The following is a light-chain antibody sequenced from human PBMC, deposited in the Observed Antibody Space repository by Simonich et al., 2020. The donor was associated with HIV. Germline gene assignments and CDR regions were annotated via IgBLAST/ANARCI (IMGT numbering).Light chain of an antibody. V-gene: IGKV3-15*01. Sequence: EIVMTQSPATLSVSPGERATLSCRASQSVNSNLAWYQQKPGQAPRLLNYGASTRATGIPARFSGSGSGTEFTLTISSMQPEDFAVYYCQQYNNWPPGTFGQGTKLEIK. CDR1: QSVNSN. J-gene: IGKJ2*01. CDR2: GAS. CDR3: QQYNNWPPGT.